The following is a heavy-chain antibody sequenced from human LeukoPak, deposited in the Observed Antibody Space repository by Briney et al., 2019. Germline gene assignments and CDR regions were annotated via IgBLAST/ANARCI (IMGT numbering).Heavy chain of an antibody. CDR3: ARITNSGSYWVFDY. CDR1: GITLSSYW. Sequence: PGGSLRLSCVASGITLSSYWLSWVRQAPGKGPEWGANIRGDGVEKYYVDSVQGRFTISRDNAENSLSLQMNSLRAEDTAAYYCARITNSGSYWVFDYWGQGTLVTVSS. D-gene: IGHD3-22*01. V-gene: IGHV3-7*04. J-gene: IGHJ4*02. CDR2: IRGDGVEK.